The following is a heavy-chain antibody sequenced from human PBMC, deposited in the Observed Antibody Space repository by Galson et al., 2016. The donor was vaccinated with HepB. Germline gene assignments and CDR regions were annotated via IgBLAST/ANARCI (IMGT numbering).Heavy chain of an antibody. V-gene: IGHV4-31*03. Sequence: TLSLTCTASGGSISSRGYYWSWIRQHPGKGLEWIGYIYYRGGTYYNPSLQSRLTISIDTSKNHFSLKLDSVTAADTAVYYCAGYEVVSFDYWGQGTLVTVSS. D-gene: IGHD2-15*01. CDR2: IYYRGGT. CDR1: GGSISSRGYY. CDR3: AGYEVVSFDY. J-gene: IGHJ4*02.